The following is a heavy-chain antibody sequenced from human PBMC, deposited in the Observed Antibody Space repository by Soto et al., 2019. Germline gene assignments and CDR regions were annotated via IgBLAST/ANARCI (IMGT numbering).Heavy chain of an antibody. D-gene: IGHD3-10*01. J-gene: IGHJ4*02. CDR3: ARAGAALVRGSIGGFAY. V-gene: IGHV4-34*01. Sequence: QVHLQQWGAGLLKPSETLSLTCAVNGGAFNGYYLQWIRQPPGKGLEWIGEINHSGTVDYNPSLKSRVTVSIDTSKKQFSPTLTSVTAAHTAVYYCARAGAALVRGSIGGFAYWGQGTLVTASS. CDR2: INHSGTV. CDR1: GGAFNGYY.